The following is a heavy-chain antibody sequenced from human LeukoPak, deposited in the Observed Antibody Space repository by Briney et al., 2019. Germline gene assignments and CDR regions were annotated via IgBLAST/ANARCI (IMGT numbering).Heavy chain of an antibody. CDR2: INPNSGGT. D-gene: IGHD3-10*01. CDR3: ARDIYGSGPPVGDTIDY. CDR1: GYTFTGYY. J-gene: IGHJ4*02. Sequence: VASVKVSCKASGYTFTGYYMHWVRQAPGQGLEWMGWINPNSGGTNYAQNFQGRVTMTRDTSISTAYMELSRLRSDDTAVYYCARDIYGSGPPVGDTIDYWGQGTLVTVSS. V-gene: IGHV1-2*02.